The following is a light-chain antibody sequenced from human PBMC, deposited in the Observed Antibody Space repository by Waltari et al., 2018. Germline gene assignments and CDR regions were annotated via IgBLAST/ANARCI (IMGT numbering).Light chain of an antibody. Sequence: EIVLTQSPATLSLSPGERATLSCRASQSVSTYFAWYQQKPGQAPRLLIFDASNRATVIPARFSGSGSGTDFTLTISSLEPEDFAVYYCQQRSAWPLTFGGGTRIEIK. J-gene: IGKJ4*01. CDR3: QQRSAWPLT. CDR2: DAS. CDR1: QSVSTY. V-gene: IGKV3-11*01.